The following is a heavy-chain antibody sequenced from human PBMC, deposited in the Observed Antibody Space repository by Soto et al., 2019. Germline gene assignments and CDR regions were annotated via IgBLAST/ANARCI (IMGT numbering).Heavy chain of an antibody. J-gene: IGHJ5*02. D-gene: IGHD2-15*01. V-gene: IGHV1-3*01. CDR3: ARDSGYCSGGSCYHGFDP. Sequence: VKVSCKASGYTFTSYAMHWVRQAPGQRLEWMGWINAGNGNTKYSQKFQGRVTITRDTSASTAYMELSSLRSEDTAVYYCARDSGYCSGGSCYHGFDPWGQGTLVT. CDR1: GYTFTSYA. CDR2: INAGNGNT.